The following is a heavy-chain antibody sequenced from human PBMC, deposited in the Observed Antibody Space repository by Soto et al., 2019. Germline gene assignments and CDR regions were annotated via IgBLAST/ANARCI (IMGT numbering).Heavy chain of an antibody. D-gene: IGHD4-17*01. CDR1: GFTFSSYG. J-gene: IGHJ6*02. Sequence: PVGSLRLSCAASGFTFSSYGMHWVRQAPGKGLEWVAVIWYDGSNKYYADSVKGRFTISRDNSKNTLYLQMNSLRAEDTAVYYCAREGSYGDPAYYYGMDVWGQGTTVTVSS. CDR3: AREGSYGDPAYYYGMDV. V-gene: IGHV3-33*01. CDR2: IWYDGSNK.